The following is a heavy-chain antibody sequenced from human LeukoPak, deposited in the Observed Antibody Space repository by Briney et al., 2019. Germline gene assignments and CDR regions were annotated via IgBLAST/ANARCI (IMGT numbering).Heavy chain of an antibody. Sequence: PSETLSLTRAVYGGSFSGYYWSWIRQPPGKGLEWIGEINHSGSTNYNPSLKSRVTISVDTSKNQFSLKLSSVTAADTAVYYCAREMSPGAFDIWGQGTMVTVSS. CDR2: INHSGST. CDR1: GGSFSGYY. CDR3: AREMSPGAFDI. D-gene: IGHD5-24*01. J-gene: IGHJ3*02. V-gene: IGHV4-34*01.